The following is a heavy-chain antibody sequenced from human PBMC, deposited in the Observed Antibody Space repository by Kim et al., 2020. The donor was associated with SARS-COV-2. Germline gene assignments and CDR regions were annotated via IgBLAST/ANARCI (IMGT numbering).Heavy chain of an antibody. CDR3: ATAADTAMATRWFDP. D-gene: IGHD5-18*01. CDR1: GYTLTELS. V-gene: IGHV1-24*01. Sequence: ASVKVSCKVSGYTLTELSMHWVRQAPGKGLEWMGGFDPEDGETIYAQKFQGRVTMTEDTSTDTAYMELSSLRSEDTAVYYCATAADTAMATRWFDPWGQGTLVTVSS. CDR2: FDPEDGET. J-gene: IGHJ5*02.